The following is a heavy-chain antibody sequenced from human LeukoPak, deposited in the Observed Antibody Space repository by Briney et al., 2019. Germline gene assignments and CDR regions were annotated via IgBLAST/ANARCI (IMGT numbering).Heavy chain of an antibody. Sequence: ASVEVSCKASGYTFTSYYMHWVRQAPGQGLEWMGIINPSGGSTSYAQKFQGRVTMTRDTSTSTVYMELSSLRSEDTAVYYCVLLSGIVGATFFDYWGQGTLVTVSS. D-gene: IGHD1-26*01. CDR1: GYTFTSYY. CDR2: INPSGGST. J-gene: IGHJ4*02. V-gene: IGHV1-46*01. CDR3: VLLSGIVGATFFDY.